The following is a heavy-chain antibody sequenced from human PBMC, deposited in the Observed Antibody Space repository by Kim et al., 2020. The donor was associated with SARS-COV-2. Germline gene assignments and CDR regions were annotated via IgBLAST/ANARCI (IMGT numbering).Heavy chain of an antibody. CDR3: ARGPNYSPFDY. V-gene: IGHV3-48*03. Sequence: GGSLRLSCVASGFTFSSYEMNWVRPAPGKGLEWVAYIIGSGTTIYYADSVRGRFTISRDNDKNSLYLQMNSLRAEDTAVHYCARGPNYSPFDYWGQGT. CDR2: IIGSGTTI. D-gene: IGHD4-4*01. J-gene: IGHJ4*02. CDR1: GFTFSSYE.